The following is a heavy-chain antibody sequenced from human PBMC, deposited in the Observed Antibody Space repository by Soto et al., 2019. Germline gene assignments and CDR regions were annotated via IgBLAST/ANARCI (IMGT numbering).Heavy chain of an antibody. CDR3: GRYCSGGSCHTLDYYGMDV. V-gene: IGHV1-69*13. CDR1: GGTFRNYG. CDR2: IIPVFGTT. Sequence: GASVKVSCKASGGTFRNYGIGWVRQAPGQGLEWMGGIIPVFGTTNYAQKFQGRVTITADESTSTAYIEVRSLRSEDTAMFYCGRYCSGGSCHTLDYYGMDVWGQGTTVTVSS. D-gene: IGHD2-15*01. J-gene: IGHJ6*02.